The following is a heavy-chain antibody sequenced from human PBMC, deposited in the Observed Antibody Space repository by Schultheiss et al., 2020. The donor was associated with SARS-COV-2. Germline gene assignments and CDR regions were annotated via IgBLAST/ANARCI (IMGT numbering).Heavy chain of an antibody. CDR2: IYYSGST. CDR3: ARTPYGMDV. Sequence: SQTLSLTCTVSGGSISSYYWSWIRQPPGKGLEWIGYIYYSGSTYYNPSLKSRVTISVDTSKNQFSLKLRSVTAADTAVYYCARTPYGMDVWGQGTTVTVSS. J-gene: IGHJ6*02. CDR1: GGSISSYY. V-gene: IGHV4-59*12.